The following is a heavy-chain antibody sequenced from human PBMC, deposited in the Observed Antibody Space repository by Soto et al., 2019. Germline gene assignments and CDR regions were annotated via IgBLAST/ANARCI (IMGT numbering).Heavy chain of an antibody. V-gene: IGHV4-59*01. CDR1: GGSISSYY. D-gene: IGHD7-27*01. CDR3: AREGPLGIRTASHAAFDI. Sequence: SETLSLTCTVSGGSISSYYWSWIRQPPGKGLEWIGYIYYSGSTNYNPSLKSRVTISVDTSKNQFSLKLSSVTAADTAVYYCAREGPLGIRTASHAAFDIWGQGTMVTVSS. J-gene: IGHJ3*02. CDR2: IYYSGST.